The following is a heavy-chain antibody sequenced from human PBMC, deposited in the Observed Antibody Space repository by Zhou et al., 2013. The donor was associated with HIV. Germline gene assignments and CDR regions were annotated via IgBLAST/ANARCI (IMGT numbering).Heavy chain of an antibody. J-gene: IGHJ4*02. CDR3: ARDRTGDLDL. V-gene: IGHV1-69*05. CDR2: IIPMFGIT. Sequence: QVQLVQSGAEMKKPGSSMRVSCKASGYTFSRYGVSWVRQAPGQGLEWIGGIIPMFGITNYTEKMKDRVTITTDENTNTVYMELSGLRSDDTAVYYCARDRTGDLDLWGQGTQLRVSS. CDR1: GYTFSRYG. D-gene: IGHD7-27*01.